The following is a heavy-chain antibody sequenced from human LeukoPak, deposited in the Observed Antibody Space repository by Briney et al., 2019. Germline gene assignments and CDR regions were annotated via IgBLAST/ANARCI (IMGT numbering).Heavy chain of an antibody. Sequence: SGGSLRLSCAASGFTFSSYAMSWVRQAPGKGLEWVSAISGSGGSTYYADSVKGRFTISRDNSKNTLYLQMNSLRAEDTAVYYCARGQYYDILTGPNNWFDPWGQGTLVTVSS. CDR2: ISGSGGST. CDR3: ARGQYYDILTGPNNWFDP. V-gene: IGHV3-23*01. D-gene: IGHD3-9*01. J-gene: IGHJ5*02. CDR1: GFTFSSYA.